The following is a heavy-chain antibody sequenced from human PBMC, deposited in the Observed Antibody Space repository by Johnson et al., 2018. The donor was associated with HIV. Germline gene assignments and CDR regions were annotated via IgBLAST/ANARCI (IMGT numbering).Heavy chain of an antibody. CDR1: GFTFTSFA. D-gene: IGHD3-3*01. V-gene: IGHV3-7*01. Sequence: PWTSLRLSCAASGFTFTSFAMHWVRQAPGKGLEWVANIKQGGSEKYYVDSVKGRFTISRDNAKNSLYLQMNSLRAEDTAVYYCAKDADRFLEWVEAFDIWGQGTMVTVSS. J-gene: IGHJ3*02. CDR2: IKQGGSEK. CDR3: AKDADRFLEWVEAFDI.